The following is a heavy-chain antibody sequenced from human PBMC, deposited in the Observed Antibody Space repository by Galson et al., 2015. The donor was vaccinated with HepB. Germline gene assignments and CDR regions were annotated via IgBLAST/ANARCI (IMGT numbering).Heavy chain of an antibody. Sequence: SVKVSCKASGYTFTSYGISWVRQAPGQGLEWMGWISAYNGNTNYAQKLQGRVTMTTDTSTSTAYMELRSLRSDDTAVYYCARDGTLYSGSYYGDAFDIWGQGTMVTVSS. D-gene: IGHD1-26*01. CDR3: ARDGTLYSGSYYGDAFDI. CDR1: GYTFTSYG. J-gene: IGHJ3*02. V-gene: IGHV1-18*01. CDR2: ISAYNGNT.